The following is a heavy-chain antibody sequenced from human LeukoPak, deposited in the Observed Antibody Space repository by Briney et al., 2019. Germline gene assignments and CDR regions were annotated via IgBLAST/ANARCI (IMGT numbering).Heavy chain of an antibody. CDR1: GYTFTSYD. J-gene: IGHJ5*02. D-gene: IGHD2-2*01. Sequence: ASVKVSCKASGYTFTSYDINWVRQATGQGLEWMGWMNPNSGNTGYAQKFQGRVTMTRNTSISTAYMELSSLRSEDTAVYYCARVFYSSTSCYVWFDPWGQGTLVTVSS. V-gene: IGHV1-8*01. CDR2: MNPNSGNT. CDR3: ARVFYSSTSCYVWFDP.